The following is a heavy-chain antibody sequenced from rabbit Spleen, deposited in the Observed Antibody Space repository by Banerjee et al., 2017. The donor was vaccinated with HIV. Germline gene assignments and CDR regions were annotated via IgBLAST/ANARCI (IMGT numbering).Heavy chain of an antibody. CDR3: TRAIYVGFAGYGYAPHYFNL. D-gene: IGHD6-1*01. J-gene: IGHJ4*01. CDR1: GFSFSDKA. V-gene: IGHV1S47*01. Sequence: QEQLVESGGGLVKPGASLTLTCKASGFSFSDKAVMCWVRQAPGRGLEWIAYIYPDYGSTDYASWVNGRFTISLDNAQNTVFLQMTSLTVADTATYFCTRAIYVGFAGYGYAPHYFNLWGPGTLVTVS. CDR2: IYPDYGST.